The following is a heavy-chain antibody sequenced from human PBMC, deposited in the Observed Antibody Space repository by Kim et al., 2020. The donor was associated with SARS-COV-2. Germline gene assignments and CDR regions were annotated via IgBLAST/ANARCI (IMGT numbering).Heavy chain of an antibody. CDR1: GGSISSSSYY. CDR3: ARRVAAAGEHDY. CDR2: IYYSGST. J-gene: IGHJ4*02. V-gene: IGHV4-39*01. Sequence: SETLSLTCTVSGGSISSSSYYWGWIRQPQGKGLEWIGSIYYSGSTYYNPSLKSRVTISVNTSKNQFSLKLSSVTAADTAVYYCARRVAAAGEHDYWGQRTLVTVSS. D-gene: IGHD6-13*01.